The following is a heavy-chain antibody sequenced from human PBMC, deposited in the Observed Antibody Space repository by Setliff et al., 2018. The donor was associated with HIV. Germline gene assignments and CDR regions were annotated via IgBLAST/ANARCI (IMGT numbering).Heavy chain of an antibody. V-gene: IGHV4-31*03. CDR2: ISYSGRN. Sequence: KTSETLSLTCTVSGGSIYGSDYYWGWIRQPPGKGLEWIGYISYSGRNSYNPSLRSRVTISLDTSKNQFSLKLSSVSAADTAVYYCAREVLLVAASGVGAFDMWGQGTVVTVSS. D-gene: IGHD2-15*01. CDR1: GGSIYGSDYY. CDR3: AREVLLVAASGVGAFDM. J-gene: IGHJ3*02.